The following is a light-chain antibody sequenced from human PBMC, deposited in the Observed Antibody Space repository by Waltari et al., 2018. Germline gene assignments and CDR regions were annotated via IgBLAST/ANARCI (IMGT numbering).Light chain of an antibody. CDR1: QSLSIN. CDR2: AAS. Sequence: EIAMTQSPVTLSVSPGDTATLPCRASQSLSINLAWYKQKPGQAPRLLIYAASTRASGIPARFSGSGSGTEFTLTISSLQSEDFAVYYCQQYDNWPPWTFGQGTKVEI. J-gene: IGKJ1*01. CDR3: QQYDNWPPWT. V-gene: IGKV3-15*01.